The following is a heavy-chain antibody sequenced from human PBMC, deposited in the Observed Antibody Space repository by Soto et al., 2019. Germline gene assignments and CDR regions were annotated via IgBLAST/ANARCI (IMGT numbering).Heavy chain of an antibody. CDR2: INAGIGHT. Sequence: ASVKVSCKASGYTVTSYTMHWVRQAPGQRLEWMGWINAGIGHTKYSQKFQDRVTITRDTSASTAYMELSSLRSEDTAVYYCAGDTAMASAMGYWGQGTLVTSPQ. V-gene: IGHV1-3*01. CDR3: AGDTAMASAMGY. CDR1: GYTVTSYT. J-gene: IGHJ4*02. D-gene: IGHD5-18*01.